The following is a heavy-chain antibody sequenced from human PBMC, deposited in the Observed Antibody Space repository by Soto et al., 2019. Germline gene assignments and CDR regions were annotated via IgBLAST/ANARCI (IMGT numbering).Heavy chain of an antibody. CDR3: ATGTLIAVATKLHYYGMDV. D-gene: IGHD6-19*01. V-gene: IGHV1-24*01. Sequence: XSVKVSFKVSGYTLTELSMHLVRHSPGKGLEWMGGFDPEDGETIYAQKFQGRVTMTEDTSTDTAYMELSSLRSEDTAVYYCATGTLIAVATKLHYYGMDVWGQGTTVTVSS. J-gene: IGHJ6*02. CDR2: FDPEDGET. CDR1: GYTLTELS.